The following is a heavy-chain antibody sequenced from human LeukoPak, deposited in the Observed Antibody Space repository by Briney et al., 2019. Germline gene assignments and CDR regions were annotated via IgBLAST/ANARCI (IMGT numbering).Heavy chain of an antibody. CDR1: GGSISSYY. V-gene: IGHV4-34*01. CDR3: ARHASLSSSWSYYYYYYMDV. Sequence: SETLSLTCIVSGGSISSYYWSWIRQPPGKGLEWIGEINHSGSTNYNPSLKSRVTISVDTSKNQFSLKLSSVTAADTAVYYCARHASLSSSWSYYYYYYMDVWGKGTTVTISS. J-gene: IGHJ6*03. CDR2: INHSGST. D-gene: IGHD6-13*01.